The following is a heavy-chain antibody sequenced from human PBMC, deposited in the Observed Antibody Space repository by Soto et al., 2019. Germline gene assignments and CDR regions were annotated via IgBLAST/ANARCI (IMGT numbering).Heavy chain of an antibody. J-gene: IGHJ5*02. CDR3: ARESGSGWYVWFDP. V-gene: IGHV4-34*01. Sequence: PSETLSLTCAVYGGSFSGYYWSRIRQPPGKGLEWIGEINHSGSTNYNPSLKSRVTISVDTSKNQFSLKLSSVTAADTAVYYCARESGSGWYVWFDPWGQGTLVTVSS. D-gene: IGHD6-19*01. CDR1: GGSFSGYY. CDR2: INHSGST.